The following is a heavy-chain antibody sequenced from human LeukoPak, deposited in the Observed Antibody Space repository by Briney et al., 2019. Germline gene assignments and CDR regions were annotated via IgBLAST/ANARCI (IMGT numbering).Heavy chain of an antibody. J-gene: IGHJ5*02. CDR1: GYTFSAYY. V-gene: IGHV1-2*02. D-gene: IGHD3-10*01. CDR2: INPNSGGT. CDR3: ARERTQGSGSPEFDP. Sequence: ASVKVSCKASGYTFSAYYMHWVRQAPGQGLEWMGWINPNSGGTNYAQKFQGRVTMTRDTSINTAYMELNTVRSDDTAIYYCARERTQGSGSPEFDPWGQGTLVTVSS.